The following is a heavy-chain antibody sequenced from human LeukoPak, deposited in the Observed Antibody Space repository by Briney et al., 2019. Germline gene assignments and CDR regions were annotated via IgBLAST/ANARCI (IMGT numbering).Heavy chain of an antibody. CDR3: ARVRYRLAETYIDY. Sequence: SVKVSCKTSGGTFNNLAFNNFAFSWVRQAPGQRFEWMGGIVPGFNATTYAPRFSDRLIITADKSSSTAYMKLTSLTYDDTAVYYCARVRYRLAETYIDYWGQGTLVTVSS. V-gene: IGHV1-69*06. D-gene: IGHD3-16*01. CDR1: GGTFNNLAFNNFA. CDR2: IVPGFNAT. J-gene: IGHJ4*02.